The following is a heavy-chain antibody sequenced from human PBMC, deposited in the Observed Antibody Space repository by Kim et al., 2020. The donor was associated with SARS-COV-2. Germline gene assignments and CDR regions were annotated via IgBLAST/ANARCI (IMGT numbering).Heavy chain of an antibody. V-gene: IGHV4-39*07. J-gene: IGHJ4*02. CDR2: IYYSGST. CDR3: ARELYFDWLLSPPFDY. D-gene: IGHD3-9*01. Sequence: SETLSLTCTVSGGSISSSSYYWGWIRQPPGKGLEWIGSIYYSGSTYYNPSLKSRVTISVDTSKNQFSLKLSSVTAADTAVYYCARELYFDWLLSPPFDYWGQGTLVTVSS. CDR1: GGSISSSSYY.